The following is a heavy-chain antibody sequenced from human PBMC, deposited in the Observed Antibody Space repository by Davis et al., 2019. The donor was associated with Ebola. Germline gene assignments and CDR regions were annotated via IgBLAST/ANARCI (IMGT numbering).Heavy chain of an antibody. J-gene: IGHJ4*02. Sequence: SETLSLTCSVSGGSISRSGHYWGWIRQPPGKGLEWIGSVGTMFYSGYIHYNPSLKSRVSISLDTSKNHFTLELGSVTAADTAVYYCARHVVGRVAGGSIDHWGQGTLVTVSS. V-gene: IGHV4-39*01. D-gene: IGHD1-1*01. CDR3: ARHVVGRVAGGSIDH. CDR1: GGSISRSGHY. CDR2: VGTMFYSGYI.